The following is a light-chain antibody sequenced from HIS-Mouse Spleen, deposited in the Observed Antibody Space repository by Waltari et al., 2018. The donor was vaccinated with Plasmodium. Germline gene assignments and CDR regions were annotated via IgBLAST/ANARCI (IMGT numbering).Light chain of an antibody. CDR1: VLAKKY. CDR2: KDS. CDR3: YSAADNNLV. J-gene: IGLJ3*02. V-gene: IGLV3-27*01. Sequence: SYELTQPSSVSVSPGQTARITCSGDVLAKKYARWFQQKPGQAPVLVIYKDSERPSGIPERFSVSSSGPTVTLTISGAQVEDEADYYCYSAADNNLVFGGGTKLTVL.